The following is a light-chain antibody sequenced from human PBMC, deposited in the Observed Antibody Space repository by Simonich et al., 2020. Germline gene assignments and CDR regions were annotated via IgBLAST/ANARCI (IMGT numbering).Light chain of an antibody. J-gene: IGLJ2*01. Sequence: SYELTQPPSVSVSPGQTARITCSGDALPKKYAYWYQQKSGQAPVLVIYEDSKRPAVSPEGFSGSSSGTMATLTISGAQVEDEAGYYCYSTDSSGNHRVFGGGTKLTVL. CDR1: ALPKKY. CDR2: EDS. V-gene: IGLV3-10*01. CDR3: YSTDSSGNHRV.